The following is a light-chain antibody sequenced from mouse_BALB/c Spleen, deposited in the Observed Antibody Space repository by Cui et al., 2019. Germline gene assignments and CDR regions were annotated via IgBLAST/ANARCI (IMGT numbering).Light chain of an antibody. J-gene: IGKJ1*01. Sequence: QIVLTQSPAIMSASLGEEITLTCSASSSVSYMHWYQQKSGTSPKLLIYSTSNLASGVPSRFSGSGSGTFYSLTISRVEAEDAADYYCHQWSSWTFGGGTKLEIK. V-gene: IGKV4-80*01. CDR2: STS. CDR3: HQWSSWT. CDR1: SSVSY.